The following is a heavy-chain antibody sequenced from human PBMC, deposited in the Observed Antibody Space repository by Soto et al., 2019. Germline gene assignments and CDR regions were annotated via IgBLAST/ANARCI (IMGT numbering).Heavy chain of an antibody. D-gene: IGHD4-17*01. CDR3: ARSLHDYGDYDLDY. CDR1: GYTFTSYG. Sequence: GSSVKVSCKASGYTFTSYGISWVRQAPGQGLEWMGWISAYNDNTNYAQKLQGRVTMTTDTSTSTAYMELRSLRSDDTAVYYCARSLHDYGDYDLDYWGQGTLVTVSS. V-gene: IGHV1-18*01. J-gene: IGHJ4*02. CDR2: ISAYNDNT.